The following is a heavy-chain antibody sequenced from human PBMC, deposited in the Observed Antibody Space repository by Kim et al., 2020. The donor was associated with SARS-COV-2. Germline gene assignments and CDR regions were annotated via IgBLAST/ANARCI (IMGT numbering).Heavy chain of an antibody. CDR1: GYTFTSYA. D-gene: IGHD6-13*01. J-gene: IGHJ3*02. CDR2: INTNTGNP. Sequence: ASVKVSCKASGYTFTSYAMNWVRQAPGQGLEWMGWINTNTGNPTYAQGFTGRFVFSLDTSVSTAYLQISSLKAEDTAVYYCARTYGLNSSSWLILAAFDIWGQGTMVTVSS. CDR3: ARTYGLNSSSWLILAAFDI. V-gene: IGHV7-4-1*02.